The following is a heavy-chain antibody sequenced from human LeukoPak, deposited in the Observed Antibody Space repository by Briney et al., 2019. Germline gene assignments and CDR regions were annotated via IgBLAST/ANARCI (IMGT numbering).Heavy chain of an antibody. CDR3: AVAAAIDAFDI. J-gene: IGHJ3*02. CDR2: IKQDGSEK. V-gene: IGHV3-7*01. CDR1: GFTFSSYW. Sequence: GGSLRLSCAASGFTFSSYWMSWVRQAPGKGLEWVANIKQDGSEKYYVDSVKGRFTISRDNAKNSLYLQMNSLRAEDTAVYYCAVAAAIDAFDIWGQGTMVTVSS. D-gene: IGHD6-13*01.